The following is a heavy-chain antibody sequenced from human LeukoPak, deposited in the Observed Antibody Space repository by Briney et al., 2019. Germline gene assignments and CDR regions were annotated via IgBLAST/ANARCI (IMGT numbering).Heavy chain of an antibody. V-gene: IGHV3-21*01. CDR3: ARGPSCSSVSCYTTGLFDY. J-gene: IGHJ4*02. CDR1: GFTFNIYS. D-gene: IGHD2-15*01. Sequence: GGSLRFSCTASGFTFNIYSMSWVRQAPGKGLEWVSSISSSSSSIYYADSLKGQFTISRDNAKNSLYLQMNNLRAEDTAVYYCARGPSCSSVSCYTTGLFDYWGRGTLVTVSS. CDR2: ISSSSSSI.